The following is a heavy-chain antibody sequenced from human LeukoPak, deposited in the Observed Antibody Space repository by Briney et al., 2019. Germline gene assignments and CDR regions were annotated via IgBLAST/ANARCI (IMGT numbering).Heavy chain of an antibody. Sequence: PSETLSLTCTVSGGSISSNSYYWGWIRQPPGKGLKWIGSIYYSGSTNYKPSLKSRVTISVDTSKNQFSLKLSSVTAADTAVYYCARGGYYGSGNDFRFDPWGQGTLVTVSS. CDR2: IYYSGST. CDR3: ARGGYYGSGNDFRFDP. J-gene: IGHJ5*02. D-gene: IGHD3-10*01. V-gene: IGHV4-39*07. CDR1: GGSISSNSYY.